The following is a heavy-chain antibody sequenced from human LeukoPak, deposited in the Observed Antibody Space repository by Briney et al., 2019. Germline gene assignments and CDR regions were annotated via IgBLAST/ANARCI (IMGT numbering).Heavy chain of an antibody. V-gene: IGHV4-34*01. CDR1: GGSFSGYY. D-gene: IGHD6-13*01. Sequence: SETLSLTCAVYGGSFSGYYWSWIRQPPGKGLEWIGEINHSGSTNYNPSLKSRVTISVDTSKNQFSLKLSFVTAADTAVYYCARGHPESHSSSWGSPEVYYFDYWGQGTLVTVSS. J-gene: IGHJ4*02. CDR3: ARGHPESHSSSWGSPEVYYFDY. CDR2: INHSGST.